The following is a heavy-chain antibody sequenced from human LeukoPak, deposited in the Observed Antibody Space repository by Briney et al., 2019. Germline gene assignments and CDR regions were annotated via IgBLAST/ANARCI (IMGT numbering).Heavy chain of an antibody. D-gene: IGHD2-2*01. Sequence: ASVKVSCKASGYTFTGYYMHWVRQAPGQGLEWMGWISAYNGNTNYAQKLQGRVTMTTDTSTSTAYMELRSLRSDDTAVYYCARGFCNSTSCDYYYYYMDVWGKGTTVTVSS. V-gene: IGHV1-18*04. J-gene: IGHJ6*03. CDR2: ISAYNGNT. CDR1: GYTFTGYY. CDR3: ARGFCNSTSCDYYYYYMDV.